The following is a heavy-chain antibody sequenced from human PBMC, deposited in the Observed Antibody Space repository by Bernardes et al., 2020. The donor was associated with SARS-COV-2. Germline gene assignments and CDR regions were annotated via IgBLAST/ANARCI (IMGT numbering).Heavy chain of an antibody. CDR2: INSDGRTT. Sequence: GGSLRLSCAASGFTFSSYWMHWVRQAPGKGLVWVSRINSDGRTTSYADSVQGRFTISRDNAKNMLYLQMNSLRAEDTAVYYCVRGPSGGYGRFECWGQGALVTVSS. D-gene: IGHD5-12*01. CDR1: GFTFSSYW. V-gene: IGHV3-74*01. J-gene: IGHJ4*02. CDR3: VRGPSGGYGRFEC.